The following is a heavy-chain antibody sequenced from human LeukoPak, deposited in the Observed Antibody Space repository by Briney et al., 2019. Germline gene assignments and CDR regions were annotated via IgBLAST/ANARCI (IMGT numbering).Heavy chain of an antibody. CDR1: GGSFSGYY. V-gene: IGHV4-34*01. CDR3: ARAAPWGQLRYYFDY. D-gene: IGHD3-16*01. Sequence: LSETLSLTCAVYGGSFSGYYWSWIRQPPGKGLEWIGEINHSGSTNYNPSLKSRVTISVDTSKNQFSLKLSSVTAADTAVYYCARAAPWGQLRYYFDYWGQGTLVTVSS. J-gene: IGHJ4*02. CDR2: INHSGST.